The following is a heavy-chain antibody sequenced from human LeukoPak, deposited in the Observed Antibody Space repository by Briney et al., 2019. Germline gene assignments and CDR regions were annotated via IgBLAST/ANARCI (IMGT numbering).Heavy chain of an antibody. Sequence: PSETLSLTCTVSGGSISSYYWSWIRQPPGKGLEWIGYIYYSGSTNYNPSLKSRVTISVDTSKNQFSLKLSSVTAADTAVYYCARGEYYGSGSYHGWFDPWGQGTLVTVSS. J-gene: IGHJ5*02. CDR1: GGSISSYY. D-gene: IGHD3-10*01. V-gene: IGHV4-59*01. CDR2: IYYSGST. CDR3: ARGEYYGSGSYHGWFDP.